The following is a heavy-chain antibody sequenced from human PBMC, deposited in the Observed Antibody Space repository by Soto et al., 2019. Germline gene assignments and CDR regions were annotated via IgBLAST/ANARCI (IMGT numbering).Heavy chain of an antibody. CDR1: GGSFSGYY. CDR3: AREVVAITNFIDY. Sequence: PSETLSLTCAVYGGSFSGYYWSWIRQPPGKGLEWIGEINHSGSTNYNPSLKSRVTISIDTSKNQFSMNLSSVTAADTAVYFCAREVVAITNFIDYWGQGTLVTVSS. CDR2: INHSGST. J-gene: IGHJ4*02. V-gene: IGHV4-34*09. D-gene: IGHD5-12*01.